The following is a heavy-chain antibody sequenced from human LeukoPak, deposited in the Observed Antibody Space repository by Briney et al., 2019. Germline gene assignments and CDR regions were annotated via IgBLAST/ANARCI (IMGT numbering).Heavy chain of an antibody. CDR1: GGSISSGGYY. D-gene: IGHD3-16*01. V-gene: IGHV4-31*03. J-gene: IGHJ4*02. CDR2: IYYSGST. CDR3: ARELTLTFDY. Sequence: SETLSLTCTVSGGSISSGGYYWSWIRQHPGKGLEWIGYIYYSGSTYYNPSLKSRVTISVDTSKNQFSLKLSSVTAADTAVYYCARELTLTFDYWGQGTLVTVSS.